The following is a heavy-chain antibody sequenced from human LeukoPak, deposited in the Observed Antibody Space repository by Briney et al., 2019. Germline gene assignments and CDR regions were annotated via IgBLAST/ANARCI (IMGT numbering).Heavy chain of an antibody. V-gene: IGHV3-23*01. Sequence: GGSLRLSCAASGFTFSSYAMSWVRQAPGKGLEWVSAISGSGGSTYYADSVKGRFTISRDNSKNTLYLQMNSLRAEDTAVYYCAKDQHYDSDYYYYGMDVWGQGTTVTVSS. J-gene: IGHJ6*02. CDR3: AKDQHYDSDYYYYGMDV. CDR1: GFTFSSYA. CDR2: ISGSGGST. D-gene: IGHD3-22*01.